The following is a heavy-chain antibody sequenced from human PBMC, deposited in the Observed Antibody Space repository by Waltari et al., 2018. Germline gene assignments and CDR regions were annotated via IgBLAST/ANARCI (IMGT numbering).Heavy chain of an antibody. CDR2: ISSNGGST. CDR1: GFTFSSYA. V-gene: IGHV3-64*01. Sequence: EVQLVESGGGLVQPGGSLRLSCAASGFTFSSYAMHWVRQAPGKGLEYVLAISSNGGSTYYANSVKGRFTISRDKSKNTLYLQMGSLRAEDMAVYYCARGSGDPGYYYYYMEVWGKGTPVTVSS. J-gene: IGHJ6*03. D-gene: IGHD3-10*01. CDR3: ARGSGDPGYYYYYMEV.